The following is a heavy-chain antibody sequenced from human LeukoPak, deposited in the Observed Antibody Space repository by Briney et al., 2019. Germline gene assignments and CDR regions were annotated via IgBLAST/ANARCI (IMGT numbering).Heavy chain of an antibody. J-gene: IGHJ6*02. Sequence: ASVKVSCKASGYTFTSYGISWVRQAPGQGLEWMGWISAYNGNTNYAQKLQGRVTMTTDTSTSTAYMEVRSLRSDDTAVYYCARLTVPAAIRYYYYGMAVWGQGTTVTASS. D-gene: IGHD2-2*02. CDR1: GYTFTSYG. CDR3: ARLTVPAAIRYYYYGMAV. CDR2: ISAYNGNT. V-gene: IGHV1-18*01.